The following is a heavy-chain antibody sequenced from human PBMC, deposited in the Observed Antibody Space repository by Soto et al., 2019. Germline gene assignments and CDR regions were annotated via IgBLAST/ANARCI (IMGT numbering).Heavy chain of an antibody. CDR3: ARDRLRLGELSLIGYFDY. Sequence: QVQLVESGGSVVQPGRSLRLSCEASGFTFTSYAMHWVRQAPGKGLEWVAVISYDGINEYYADSVKGRFTISRDNSKNTLFLQMSSLRVEDTAVNYCARDRLRLGELSLIGYFDYWGQGTLVTVSS. CDR2: ISYDGINE. J-gene: IGHJ4*02. D-gene: IGHD3-16*02. V-gene: IGHV3-30*15. CDR1: GFTFTSYA.